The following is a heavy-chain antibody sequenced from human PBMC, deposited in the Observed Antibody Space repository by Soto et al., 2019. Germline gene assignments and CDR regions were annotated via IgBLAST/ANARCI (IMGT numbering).Heavy chain of an antibody. J-gene: IGHJ6*03. CDR2: IIPILGIA. V-gene: IGHV1-69*02. Sequence: SVKVSCKASGGTFSSYTISWGRQAPGQGLEWMGRIIPILGIANFAQKFQGRVTITADKSTSTAYMELSSLRSEDTAVYYCATPFRSTLSLFFFSLSRYSYYMDVPDTGTTVTVFS. CDR3: ATPFRSTLSLFFFSLSRYSYYMDV. CDR1: GGTFSSYT. D-gene: IGHD3-16*02.